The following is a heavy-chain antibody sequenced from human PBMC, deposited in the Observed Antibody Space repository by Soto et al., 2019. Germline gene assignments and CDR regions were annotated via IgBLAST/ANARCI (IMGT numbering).Heavy chain of an antibody. Sequence: QVQLVESGGGVVQPGRSLRLSCAASGFTFSSYGMHWVRQAPGKGLEWVAVIWYDGSNKYYADSVKGRFTISRDNYKNTLYLQMNSLRAEDTAVYYCARDGSSSCYEAYYYGMDVWGQGTTVTVSS. J-gene: IGHJ6*02. CDR1: GFTFSSYG. CDR3: ARDGSSSCYEAYYYGMDV. D-gene: IGHD6-13*01. V-gene: IGHV3-33*01. CDR2: IWYDGSNK.